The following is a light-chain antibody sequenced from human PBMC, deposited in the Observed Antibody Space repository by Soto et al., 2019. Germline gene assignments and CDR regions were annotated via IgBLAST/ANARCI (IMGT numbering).Light chain of an antibody. CDR3: QQRSNWPLLT. V-gene: IGKV3-11*01. CDR2: DAS. CDR1: QSVSSY. J-gene: IGKJ4*01. Sequence: EIVLTQSPATLSLSPGERATLSCRASQSVSSYLAWYPQNPGQAPRLLIYDASNRATGIPARFSGSGSGTDFSLTVSSLEPEDFAVYYCQQRSNWPLLTFGGGTKVEIK.